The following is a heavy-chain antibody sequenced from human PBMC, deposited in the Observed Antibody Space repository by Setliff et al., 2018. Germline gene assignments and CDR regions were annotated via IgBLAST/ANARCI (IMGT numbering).Heavy chain of an antibody. Sequence: PSETLSLTCSVSGGSISSAAWIRQHPGQGLEWIGYISYGGNARYNPSLERRVTISVDRSDNQFSLRLTSVTAADTALYYCARDDPNHYDVSGYSVGYFDYWGLGTPVTVSS. D-gene: IGHD3-22*01. CDR2: ISYGGNA. CDR1: GGSISSAA. CDR3: ARDDPNHYDVSGYSVGYFDY. V-gene: IGHV4-31*03. J-gene: IGHJ4*02.